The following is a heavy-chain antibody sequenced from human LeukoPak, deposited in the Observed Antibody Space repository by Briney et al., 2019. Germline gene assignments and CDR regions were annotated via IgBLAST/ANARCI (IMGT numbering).Heavy chain of an antibody. J-gene: IGHJ6*02. CDR3: AREKIVVVPAATDYYYYYGMDV. CDR1: GFTFSSYG. V-gene: IGHV3-33*01. CDR2: IWYDGSNK. D-gene: IGHD2-2*01. Sequence: PGGSLRLSCAASGFTFSSYGMHWVRQAPGKGLEWVAVIWYDGSNKYYEDSVKGRFTISRDNSKNTLYLQMDSLRAEDTAVYYCAREKIVVVPAATDYYYYYGMDVWGQGTTVTVSS.